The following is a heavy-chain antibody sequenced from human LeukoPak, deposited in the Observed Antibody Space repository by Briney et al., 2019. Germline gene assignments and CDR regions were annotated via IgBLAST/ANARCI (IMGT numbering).Heavy chain of an antibody. Sequence: SQTLSLTCAVSGGSISSGGYSWSWIRQPPGTGLEWIGYIYRSGSTYYNPSLKSRVTISVDTSKNQFSLNLSSVTVADTAVYYCARGPRDSTTWYANYWGQGTLVTVS. CDR2: IYRSGST. V-gene: IGHV4-30-2*01. J-gene: IGHJ4*02. CDR3: ARGPRDSTTWYANY. D-gene: IGHD6-13*01. CDR1: GGSISSGGYS.